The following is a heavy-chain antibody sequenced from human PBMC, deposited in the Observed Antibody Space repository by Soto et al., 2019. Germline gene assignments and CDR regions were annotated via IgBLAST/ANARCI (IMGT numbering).Heavy chain of an antibody. D-gene: IGHD6-19*01. CDR2: ISYDGSNK. V-gene: IGHV3-30-3*01. J-gene: IGHJ4*02. CDR1: GFTFSSYA. CDR3: PRDRDSSGWIDY. Sequence: QVQLVESGGGVVQPGRSLSLSCAASGFTFSSYAMHWVRQAPGKGLEWVAVISYDGSNKYYADSVKGRFTISRDNSKTTLYPQLNSPSAGDTAVYYCPRDRDSSGWIDYRGQGTLVTVFS.